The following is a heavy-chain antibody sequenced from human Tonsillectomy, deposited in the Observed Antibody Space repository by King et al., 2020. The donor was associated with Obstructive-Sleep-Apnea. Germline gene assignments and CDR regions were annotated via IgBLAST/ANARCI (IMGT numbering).Heavy chain of an antibody. Sequence: QLVQSGGGLVQPGRSLRLSCAASGFTFDDYAMHWVRQAPGKGLEWVSGISWNSGSIGYADSVKGRFTISRDNAKNSLYLQMNSLRAEDTALYYCAKTFSDYDEKFEYYFDYWGQGTLVTVSS. J-gene: IGHJ4*02. CDR2: ISWNSGSI. CDR1: GFTFDDYA. D-gene: IGHD4-17*01. CDR3: AKTFSDYDEKFEYYFDY. V-gene: IGHV3-9*01.